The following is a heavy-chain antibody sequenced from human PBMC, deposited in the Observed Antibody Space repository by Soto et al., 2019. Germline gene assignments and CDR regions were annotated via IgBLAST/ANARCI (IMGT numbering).Heavy chain of an antibody. CDR1: GGSISSGGYY. Sequence: QVQLQESGPGLVKPSQTLSLTCTVSGGSISSGGYYWSWIRQHPGKGLEWIGYIYYSGSTYYNPSLKSRVSKSVEQVKNPFSLKVGSVAAGDTAVLYCGGVTKPGGGGRGAPIDYWGQGTLVTVSS. D-gene: IGHD3-16*01. J-gene: IGHJ4*02. CDR2: IYYSGST. CDR3: GGVTKPGGGGRGAPIDY. V-gene: IGHV4-31*03.